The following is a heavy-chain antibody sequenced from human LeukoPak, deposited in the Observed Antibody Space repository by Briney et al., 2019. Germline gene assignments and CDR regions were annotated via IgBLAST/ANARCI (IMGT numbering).Heavy chain of an antibody. Sequence: TTSQTLSLTCTVSGGSISSGSYYWSWIRQPAGKGLEWIGRIYTSGSTNYDPSLKSRVTISVDTSKNQFSLKLSSVTAADTAAYYCARGLEGYYGPVYGMDVWGKGTTVTVSS. CDR3: ARGLEGYYGPVYGMDV. D-gene: IGHD3-10*01. V-gene: IGHV4-61*02. J-gene: IGHJ6*04. CDR1: GGSISSGSYY. CDR2: IYTSGST.